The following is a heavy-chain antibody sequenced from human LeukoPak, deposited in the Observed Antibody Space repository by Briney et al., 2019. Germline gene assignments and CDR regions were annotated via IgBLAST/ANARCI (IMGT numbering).Heavy chain of an antibody. CDR3: AREINKWFDP. CDR2: ISPDGSTT. J-gene: IGHJ5*02. Sequence: GGSMRLSCAASGFTFCSHWMHWVRHAPGKGLVWVSRISPDGSTTKNADSVKGRFTISRDNARSTVFLQLNSLRAEDTAVYYCAREINKWFDPWGQGTLVTVSS. V-gene: IGHV3-74*03. CDR1: GFTFCSHW.